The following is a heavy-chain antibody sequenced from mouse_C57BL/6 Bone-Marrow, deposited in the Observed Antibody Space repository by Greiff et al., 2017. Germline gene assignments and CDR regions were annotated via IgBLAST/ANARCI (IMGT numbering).Heavy chain of an antibody. CDR2: ILPGSGST. Sequence: VQLQQSGAELMKPGASVKLSCKAPGYTFTGYWIEWVKQRPGNGLEWIGEILPGSGSTNYNEKFKGKATFTADTASNTAYMPLSILTTEDSAIYFCAIPLHYVGSSSYYFDYWGQGTTLTVSS. CDR1: GYTFTGYW. V-gene: IGHV1-9*01. D-gene: IGHD1-1*01. J-gene: IGHJ2*01. CDR3: AIPLHYVGSSSYYFDY.